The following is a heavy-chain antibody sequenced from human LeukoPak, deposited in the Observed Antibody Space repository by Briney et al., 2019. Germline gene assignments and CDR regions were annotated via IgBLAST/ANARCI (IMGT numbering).Heavy chain of an antibody. V-gene: IGHV4-61*02. Sequence: PSETLSLTCPVSGGSISSGSYYWSWIRQPAGKGLEWIGRIYTSGSTNYNPSLKSRVTISVDTSKNQFSLKLSSVTAADTAVYYCARVMTLAYFDYWGQGTLVTVSS. CDR1: GGSISSGSYY. D-gene: IGHD3-16*01. CDR3: ARVMTLAYFDY. J-gene: IGHJ4*02. CDR2: IYTSGST.